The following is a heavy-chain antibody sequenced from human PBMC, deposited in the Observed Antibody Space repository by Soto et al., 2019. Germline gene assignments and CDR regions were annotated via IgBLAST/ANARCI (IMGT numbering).Heavy chain of an antibody. V-gene: IGHV1-2*02. CDR2: MNPRSGGS. Sequence: ASVKVSCKASGYTFTNYYMHWLRQAPGQGLEWMGWMNPRSGGSTYAQTFQDRVTMTRDASISTAYMEMTSLRHGDKAFYFRASSADSPSYSLDLGGPGTLVTVSS. CDR3: ASSADSPSYSLDL. CDR1: GYTFTNYY. J-gene: IGHJ5*02. D-gene: IGHD2-15*01.